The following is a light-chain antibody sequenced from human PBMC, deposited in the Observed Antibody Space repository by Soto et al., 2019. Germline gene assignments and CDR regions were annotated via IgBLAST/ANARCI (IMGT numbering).Light chain of an antibody. CDR2: GAS. J-gene: IGKJ1*01. V-gene: IGKV3-15*01. CDR3: QHYNDWPT. CDR1: QSVSSN. Sequence: EIVMTQSPATLSMSLGERATLSCRASQSVSSNLAWYQQKPGQAPRLLIYGASTRATGIPARFSGSGSGTEFTLTISSLQSEDFAVYYCQHYNDWPTFGHGTKVDIK.